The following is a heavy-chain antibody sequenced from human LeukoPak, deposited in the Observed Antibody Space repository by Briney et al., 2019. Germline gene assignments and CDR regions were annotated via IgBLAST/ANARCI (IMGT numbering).Heavy chain of an antibody. D-gene: IGHD3-10*01. CDR1: GGSISSYY. J-gene: IGHJ6*02. CDR3: ARGAYYYGSGSYLYYYYYGMDV. Sequence: SETLSLTCTVSGGSISSYYWSWIRQPAGKGLEWIGRIYTSGSTNYNPPLKSRVTMSVDTSKNQFSLKLSSVTAADTAVYYCARGAYYYGSGSYLYYYYYGMDVWGQGTTVTVSS. CDR2: IYTSGST. V-gene: IGHV4-4*07.